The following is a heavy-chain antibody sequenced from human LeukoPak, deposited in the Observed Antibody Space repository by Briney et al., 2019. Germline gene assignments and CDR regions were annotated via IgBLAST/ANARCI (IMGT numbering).Heavy chain of an antibody. Sequence: ASVKVSCKVSGYTLTELSMHWVRQAPGKGLEWMGGFDPEDGETIYAQKFQGRVTMTEDTSADTAYMELSSLRSEDTAVYYCATPDSYGNGDYYGMDVWGQGTTVTVSS. CDR1: GYTLTELS. V-gene: IGHV1-24*01. CDR3: ATPDSYGNGDYYGMDV. CDR2: FDPEDGET. J-gene: IGHJ6*02. D-gene: IGHD5-18*01.